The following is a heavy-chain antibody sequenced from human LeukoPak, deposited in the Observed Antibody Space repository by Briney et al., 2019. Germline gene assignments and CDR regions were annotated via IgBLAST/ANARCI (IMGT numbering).Heavy chain of an antibody. CDR2: IIPIFGTA. D-gene: IGHD3-3*01. CDR1: GGTFSSYA. V-gene: IGHV1-69*05. CDR3: ARDDFCSGSGKNYYYYMDV. Sequence: GSSVKVSCKASGGTFSSYAISWVRQAPGQGLEWMGGIIPIFGTANYAQKFQGRVTITTDESTSTAYMELSSLRSEDTAVYYCARDDFCSGSGKNYYYYMDVWGKGTTVTVSS. J-gene: IGHJ6*03.